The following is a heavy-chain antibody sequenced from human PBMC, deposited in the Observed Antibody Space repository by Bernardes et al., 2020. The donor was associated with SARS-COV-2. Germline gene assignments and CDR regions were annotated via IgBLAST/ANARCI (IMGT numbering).Heavy chain of an antibody. CDR1: GFTFTKYE. Sequence: GGSLRLSCAASGFTFTKYEMSWVRQAPGKGLEWVSGISGSGNTTYYADSVKGRFTISRDNSKNTLFLQMDSLRAEDTAVYYCAKDDDRPLFGAPGFDSWGLGILVIVSS. D-gene: IGHD3-3*01. CDR2: ISGSGNTT. J-gene: IGHJ4*02. CDR3: AKDDDRPLFGAPGFDS. V-gene: IGHV3-23*01.